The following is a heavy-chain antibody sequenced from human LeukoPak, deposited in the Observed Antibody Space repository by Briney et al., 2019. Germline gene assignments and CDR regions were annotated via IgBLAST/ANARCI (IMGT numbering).Heavy chain of an antibody. CDR3: ARDAAYDFRNPYRYFQH. Sequence: GGSLRLSCAASGFTFNDYAMHWVRQAPGKGLEWVSGISWNSGSIGYADSVKGRFTISRDNAKSALYLQMNSLRAEDTAVYYCARDAAYDFRNPYRYFQHWGQGTLVTVSS. J-gene: IGHJ1*01. D-gene: IGHD3-3*01. CDR2: ISWNSGSI. CDR1: GFTFNDYA. V-gene: IGHV3-9*01.